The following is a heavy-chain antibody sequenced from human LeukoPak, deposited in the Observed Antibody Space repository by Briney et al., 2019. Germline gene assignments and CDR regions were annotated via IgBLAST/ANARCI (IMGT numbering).Heavy chain of an antibody. Sequence: GGSLRLSCAASGFTFSSYAMSWVRQAPGKGLEWVSAISGSGGSTYYADSVKGRFTISRDNSKNTLHLQMNSLRAEDTAVYYCAKSREYYYDSSGNYFDYWGQGTLVTVSS. CDR1: GFTFSSYA. D-gene: IGHD3-22*01. CDR2: ISGSGGST. V-gene: IGHV3-23*01. CDR3: AKSREYYYDSSGNYFDY. J-gene: IGHJ4*02.